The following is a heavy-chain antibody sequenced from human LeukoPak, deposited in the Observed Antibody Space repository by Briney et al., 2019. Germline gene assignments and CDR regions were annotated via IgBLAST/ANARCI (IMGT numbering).Heavy chain of an antibody. Sequence: ASVKVSCKASGYTFSSYDINWVRQATGQGLEWMGWKNPNSGRTGFAQKFQGRLTMTTDTSISTAYMEPSSLTSEDTAVYYCARGPVRTHGMDVWGQGTTVTVSS. CDR2: KNPNSGRT. CDR1: GYTFSSYD. J-gene: IGHJ6*02. V-gene: IGHV1-8*01. CDR3: ARGPVRTHGMDV.